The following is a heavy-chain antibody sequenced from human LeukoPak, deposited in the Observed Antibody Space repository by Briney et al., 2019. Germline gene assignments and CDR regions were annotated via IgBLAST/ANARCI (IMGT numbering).Heavy chain of an antibody. CDR1: GFTFSSYG. CDR2: IWYDGSNK. Sequence: GRSLRLSCAASGFTFSSYGMHWVRQASGKGLEWVAVIWYDGSNKYYADSVKGRFTISRDNSKNTLYLQMNSLRAEDTAVYYCARESFVSETFDYWGQGTLVTVSS. J-gene: IGHJ4*02. CDR3: ARESFVSETFDY. D-gene: IGHD5/OR15-5a*01. V-gene: IGHV3-33*01.